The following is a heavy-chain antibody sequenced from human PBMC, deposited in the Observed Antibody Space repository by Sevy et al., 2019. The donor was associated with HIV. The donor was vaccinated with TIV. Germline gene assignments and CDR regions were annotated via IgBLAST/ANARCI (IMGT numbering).Heavy chain of an antibody. V-gene: IGHV3-21*01. CDR1: GFTFSSYS. J-gene: IGHJ4*02. CDR3: ARVEYYYDSSGYYDY. Sequence: GGSLRLSCAASGFTFSSYSMNWVRQAPGKGLEWVSSISSSSSYIYYADSVKGRFTISRDNAKNSLYLQMNSLRVEDTAVYYCARVEYYYDSSGYYDYWGQGTLVTVSS. CDR2: ISSSSSYI. D-gene: IGHD3-22*01.